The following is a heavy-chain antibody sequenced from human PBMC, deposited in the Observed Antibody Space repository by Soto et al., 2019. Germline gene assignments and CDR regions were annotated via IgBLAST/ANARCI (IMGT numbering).Heavy chain of an antibody. D-gene: IGHD2-21*02. CDR2: ISNDGSDE. CDR1: GFTFSKFG. V-gene: IGHV3-30*18. Sequence: QVQLVESGGGVVQPGRSLRLYCAASGFTFSKFGMHWLRQAPGRGLEWVAGISNDGSDEYYVDSVKGRFNISRDNSKITLSLQMNSLRFEDTAVYFCAKDRRKWGDSPFEKWGQGTLVTVSS. CDR3: AKDRRKWGDSPFEK. J-gene: IGHJ4*02.